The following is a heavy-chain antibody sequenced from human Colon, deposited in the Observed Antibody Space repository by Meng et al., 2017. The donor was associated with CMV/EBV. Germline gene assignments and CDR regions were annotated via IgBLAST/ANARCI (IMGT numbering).Heavy chain of an antibody. Sequence: VRLRESGPGLVKPSETLALTCTVSGGSISGHYWTWIRRPAGEGLQWLGRIYSNGRIDENYSLRSRVTISVDTSKNQLSLRLTSVTAADTAVYYCGRAGARGVPIDVWGRGTLVTVSS. CDR1: GGSISGHY. D-gene: IGHD3-10*01. CDR2: IYSNGRI. V-gene: IGHV4-4*07. CDR3: GRAGARGVPIDV. J-gene: IGHJ1*01.